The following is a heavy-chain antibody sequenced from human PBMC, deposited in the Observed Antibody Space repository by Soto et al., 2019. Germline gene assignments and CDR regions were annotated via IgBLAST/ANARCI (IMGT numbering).Heavy chain of an antibody. J-gene: IGHJ5*02. CDR3: AKGDWPRGSDFDP. CDR1: GFTFSNYA. Sequence: GSLRLSCAASGFTFSNYAMSWVRQAPGKGLEWVSAISENGGSTYYADSVKGRFTISRDNSKNTLYLQMNSLRAEDTAVYYCAKGDWPRGSDFDPWGQGTLVTVSS. D-gene: IGHD3-9*01. V-gene: IGHV3-23*01. CDR2: ISENGGST.